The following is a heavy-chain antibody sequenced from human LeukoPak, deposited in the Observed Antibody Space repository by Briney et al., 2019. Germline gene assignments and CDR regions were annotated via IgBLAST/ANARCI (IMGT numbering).Heavy chain of an antibody. CDR1: GGSISSSSYY. CDR3: ARLEGRYSPYYFDY. V-gene: IGHV4-39*07. CDR2: IYYSGST. D-gene: IGHD5-18*01. Sequence: PSETLSLTCTVSGGSISSSSYYWGWIRQPPGKGLEWIGSIYYSGSTYYNPSLKSRVTISVDKSKNQFSLKLSSVTAADTAVYYCARLEGRYSPYYFDYWGQGTLVTVSS. J-gene: IGHJ4*02.